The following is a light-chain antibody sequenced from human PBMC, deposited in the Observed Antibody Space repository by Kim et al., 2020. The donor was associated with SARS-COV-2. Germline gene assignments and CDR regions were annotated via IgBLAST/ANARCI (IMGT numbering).Light chain of an antibody. Sequence: QSALTQPRSVSGSPGQSVTISCAGTSSDADDYKYVSWYQHHPGKAPKLIIHDVSARPSGVPDRFSGSMSGNTASLTISGLQPEDEADYHCCSYAGSYTWMFGGGTQLTVL. V-gene: IGLV2-11*01. J-gene: IGLJ3*02. CDR2: DVS. CDR1: SSDADDYKY. CDR3: CSYAGSYTWM.